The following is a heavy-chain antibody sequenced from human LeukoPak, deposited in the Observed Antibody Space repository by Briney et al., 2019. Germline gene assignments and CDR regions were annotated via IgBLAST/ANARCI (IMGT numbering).Heavy chain of an antibody. J-gene: IGHJ4*02. CDR1: GGSISSYY. Sequence: SETLSLTCIVSGGSISSYYWSWIRQPAGKGLEWIGQIHTSGSTNYNPSLKSRVAMSVDTSKNQFSLELSSVTAADAAVYYCAGRAQTTGWSFDYWGQGALVTVSS. CDR2: IHTSGST. V-gene: IGHV4-4*07. CDR3: AGRAQTTGWSFDY. D-gene: IGHD6-19*01.